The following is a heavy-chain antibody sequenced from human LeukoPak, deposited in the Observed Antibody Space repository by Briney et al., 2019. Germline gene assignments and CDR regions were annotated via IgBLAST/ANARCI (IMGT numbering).Heavy chain of an antibody. CDR2: IKQDGSEK. D-gene: IGHD6-13*01. J-gene: IGHJ3*02. V-gene: IGHV3-7*01. Sequence: PGGSLRLSCAASGFTFSDYYMSWIRQAPGKGLEWVANIKQDGSEKYYVDSVKGRFTISRDNAKNSLYLQMNSLRAEDTAVYYCARDYGYSSSWYFVEDAFDIWGRGTMVTVSS. CDR1: GFTFSDYY. CDR3: ARDYGYSSSWYFVEDAFDI.